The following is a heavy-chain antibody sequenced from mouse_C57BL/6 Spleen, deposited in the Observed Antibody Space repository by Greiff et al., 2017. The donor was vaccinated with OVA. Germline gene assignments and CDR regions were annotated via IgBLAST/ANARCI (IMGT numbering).Heavy chain of an antibody. J-gene: IGHJ2*01. Sequence: QVQLQQPGAELVKPGASVKLSCKASGYTFTSYWMHWVKQRPGQGLEWIGMIHPKSGSTNYNEKFKSKATLTVDKSSSTAYMQLSSLTSEDSAVYYCARGDYDYDPDYWGQGTTLTVSS. CDR3: ARGDYDYDPDY. CDR1: GYTFTSYW. CDR2: IHPKSGST. D-gene: IGHD2-4*01. V-gene: IGHV1-64*01.